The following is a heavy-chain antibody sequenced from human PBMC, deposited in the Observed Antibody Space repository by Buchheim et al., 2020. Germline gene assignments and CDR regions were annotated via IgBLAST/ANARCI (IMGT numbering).Heavy chain of an antibody. Sequence: QLQLQESGPGLVKPSETLSLTCTVSGGSISSRSYYWGWIRQPPGKGLEWIGSIYYSGSTYYNPSLKSRVTISVDTSKNQFSLKLSSVTAADTAVYYCARHSPRVPAATLGILSFWETNENWFDPWGQGTL. V-gene: IGHV4-39*01. D-gene: IGHD2-2*01. CDR1: GGSISSRSYY. CDR2: IYYSGST. CDR3: ARHSPRVPAATLGILSFWETNENWFDP. J-gene: IGHJ5*02.